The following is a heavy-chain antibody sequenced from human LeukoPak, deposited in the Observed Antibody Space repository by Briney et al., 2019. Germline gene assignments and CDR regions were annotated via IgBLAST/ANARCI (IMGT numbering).Heavy chain of an antibody. CDR2: ISSSSSYI. Sequence: GGSLRLSCAASGFTFSSYSMNWVRQAPGKGLEWVSSISSSSSYIYYADSVKGRFTISRDNAKNSLYLQMNSLRAEDTAVYYCARVKRFGVDFDYWGQGTLVTVSS. V-gene: IGHV3-21*01. D-gene: IGHD3-10*01. CDR3: ARVKRFGVDFDY. CDR1: GFTFSSYS. J-gene: IGHJ4*02.